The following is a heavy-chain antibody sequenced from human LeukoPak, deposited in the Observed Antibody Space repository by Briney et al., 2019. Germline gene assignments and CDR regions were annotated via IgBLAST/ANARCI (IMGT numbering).Heavy chain of an antibody. Sequence: PSETLSLTCTVSGGSISSYYWSWIRQPPGKGLEWIGDIYYSGSTNYNPSLKSRVTMSVDTSKNQFSLKLSSVTAADTAVYYCARDKDYFDSGGAFDIWGQGTMVTVSS. CDR3: ARDKDYFDSGGAFDI. CDR2: IYYSGST. J-gene: IGHJ3*02. CDR1: GGSISSYY. D-gene: IGHD3-22*01. V-gene: IGHV4-59*01.